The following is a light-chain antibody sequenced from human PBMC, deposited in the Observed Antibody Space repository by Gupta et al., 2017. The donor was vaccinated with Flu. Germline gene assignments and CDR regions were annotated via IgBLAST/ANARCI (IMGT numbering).Light chain of an antibody. CDR1: QSITRY. V-gene: IGKV3-11*01. J-gene: IGKJ3*01. CDR2: DTS. Sequence: EIVLTQSPATLSLSPGERATLSCRASQSITRYLAWYQQKPGQAPRLLIYDTSNRATGIPARFSGSGSGTEFTLTISSPEPEDFAVYYCQQRSSWPRTFGHGTKVDIK. CDR3: QQRSSWPRT.